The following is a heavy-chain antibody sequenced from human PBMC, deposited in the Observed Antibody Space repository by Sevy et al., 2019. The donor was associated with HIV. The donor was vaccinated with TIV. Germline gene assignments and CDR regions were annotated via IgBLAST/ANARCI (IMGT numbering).Heavy chain of an antibody. V-gene: IGHV3-30*18. CDR3: AKDFTGYNGMDV. J-gene: IGHJ6*02. Sequence: GGSLRLSCVVSGISFTTSGMHWVRQAPGKGLEWVAVISYHGRDNFYAESVKGRSTISRDNSKNMLYLQMNSLRAEDTAVYYYAKDFTGYNGMDVWGQGTKVTVSS. CDR1: GISFTTSG. CDR2: ISYHGRDN. D-gene: IGHD3-9*01.